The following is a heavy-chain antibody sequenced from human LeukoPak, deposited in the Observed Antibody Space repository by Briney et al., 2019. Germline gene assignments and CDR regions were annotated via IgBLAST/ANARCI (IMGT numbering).Heavy chain of an antibody. CDR1: GFTFSSYA. J-gene: IGHJ4*02. CDR2: ISGSGGST. Sequence: GGSLRLSCAASGFTFSSYAMSWVRQAPGKGLEWVSAISGSGGSTYYADSVKGRFTISRDNAKNSLYLQMNSLRAEDTAVYYCARARRAYSGYEPFDYWGKGTLVTVSS. CDR3: ARARRAYSGYEPFDY. D-gene: IGHD5-12*01. V-gene: IGHV3-23*01.